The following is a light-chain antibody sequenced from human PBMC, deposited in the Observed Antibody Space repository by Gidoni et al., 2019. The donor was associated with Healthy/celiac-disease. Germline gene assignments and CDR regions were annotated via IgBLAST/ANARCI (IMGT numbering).Light chain of an antibody. CDR1: QSVLYSSNNKNY. Sequence: DIVMTRSPDSLAVSLGERATINCKSSQSVLYSSNNKNYLAWYQQKPGQPPKLLIYWASTRESGVPDRFSGSGSGTDFTLTISSLQAEDVAVYYCQQYYSTPRTFGQGTKLEIK. J-gene: IGKJ2*01. V-gene: IGKV4-1*01. CDR2: WAS. CDR3: QQYYSTPRT.